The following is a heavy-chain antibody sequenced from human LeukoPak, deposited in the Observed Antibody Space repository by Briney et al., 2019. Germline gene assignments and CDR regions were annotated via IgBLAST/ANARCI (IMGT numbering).Heavy chain of an antibody. Sequence: SETLSLTCAVYGGSFSGYYWGWIRQPPGKGLEWIGEINHSGSTNYNPSLKSRVTISVDTSKNQFSLNLSSVTAADTAVYYCARGNPTDWGQGTLVTVSS. V-gene: IGHV4-34*01. D-gene: IGHD1-14*01. J-gene: IGHJ4*02. CDR3: ARGNPTD. CDR1: GGSFSGYY. CDR2: INHSGST.